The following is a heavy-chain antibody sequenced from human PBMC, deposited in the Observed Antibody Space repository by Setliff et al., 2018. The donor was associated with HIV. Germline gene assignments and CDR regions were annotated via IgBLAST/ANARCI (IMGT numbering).Heavy chain of an antibody. V-gene: IGHV4-61*09. J-gene: IGHJ6*02. CDR2: ISTTGST. CDR1: GDSISSGSYF. Sequence: SETLSLTCTVSGDSISSGSYFWIWIRQPAGKGLEWIGHISTTGSTNYNPSLKSRVTISVDTSKNQFSLKLSSVTAADTAVYYCARGDGYRGNDAYYDSGMDVWGQGITVTVSS. D-gene: IGHD5-12*01. CDR3: ARGDGYRGNDAYYDSGMDV.